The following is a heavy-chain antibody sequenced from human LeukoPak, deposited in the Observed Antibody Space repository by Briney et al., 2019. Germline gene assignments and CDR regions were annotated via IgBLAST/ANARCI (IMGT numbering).Heavy chain of an antibody. CDR1: GFTFSTYS. J-gene: IGHJ4*02. CDR2: ISSSSSYI. Sequence: GGSLRLSCAASGFTFSTYSMNWVRQAPGKGLEWVSSISSSSSYIYYADSVKGRFTISRDNAKNSLYLQMNSLRAEDTAVYYCARYCRSTSCWIFDYWGQGTLVTVSS. CDR3: ARYCRSTSCWIFDY. V-gene: IGHV3-21*01. D-gene: IGHD2-2*01.